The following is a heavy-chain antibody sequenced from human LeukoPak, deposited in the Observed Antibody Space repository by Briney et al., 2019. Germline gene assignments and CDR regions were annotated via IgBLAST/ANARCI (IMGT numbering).Heavy chain of an antibody. Sequence: PSETLSLTCSVSGGSISSSTYYWGWIRQPPGKGLEWIGTVYYSGSTYYNPSLKGRVTISVDTSTNQFSLRLSSVTAADTAVYYCARDHYCSSTSCYLGILGAFDIWGQGTMVTVSS. CDR2: VYYSGST. CDR3: ARDHYCSSTSCYLGILGAFDI. J-gene: IGHJ3*02. V-gene: IGHV4-39*02. D-gene: IGHD2-2*01. CDR1: GGSISSSTYY.